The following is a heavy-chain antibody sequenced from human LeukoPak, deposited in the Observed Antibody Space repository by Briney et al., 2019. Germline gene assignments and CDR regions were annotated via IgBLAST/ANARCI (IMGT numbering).Heavy chain of an antibody. CDR1: GYSISSNYF. D-gene: IGHD2-2*01. Sequence: SETLSLTCAVSGYSISSNYFWGWIRQPPGKGLEWIGTISHTGTTFYKPSLKTRIAISLDTSKNQFSLKVNSVTAADTAVYYYVRDIGQLRSDYWGQGTLVTVSS. V-gene: IGHV4-38-2*02. J-gene: IGHJ4*02. CDR3: VRDIGQLRSDY. CDR2: ISHTGTT.